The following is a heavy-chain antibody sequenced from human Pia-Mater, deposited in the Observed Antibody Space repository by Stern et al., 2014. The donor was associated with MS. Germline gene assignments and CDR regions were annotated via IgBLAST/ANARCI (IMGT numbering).Heavy chain of an antibody. V-gene: IGHV3-48*02. CDR2: ISSSSSTI. CDR1: GFTFSSCS. CDR3: ARDRRYYDSSGYPNWFDP. D-gene: IGHD3-22*01. J-gene: IGHJ5*02. Sequence: EVHLVESGGGLVQPGGSLRLSCAASGFTFSSCSMNWVRQAPGKGLEWVSYISSSSSTIYYADSVKGRFTISRDNAKNSLYLQMNSLRDEDTAVYYCARDRRYYDSSGYPNWFDPWGQGTLVTVSS.